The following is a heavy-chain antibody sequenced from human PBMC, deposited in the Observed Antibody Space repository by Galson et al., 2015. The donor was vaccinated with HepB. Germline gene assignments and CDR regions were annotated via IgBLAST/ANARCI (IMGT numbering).Heavy chain of an antibody. D-gene: IGHD3-22*01. V-gene: IGHV3-74*01. CDR2: INSDGSST. CDR1: GFTFNTYW. CDR3: ARGYYYESSGYFYYYGMDV. Sequence: SLRLSCAASGFTFNTYWMHRVRQVSGKGLVWVSRINSDGSSTSYADSVKGRFTISRDNAKNTLYLQMNSLRAEDTGLYHCARGYYYESSGYFYYYGMDVWGQGTTVTVSS. J-gene: IGHJ6*02.